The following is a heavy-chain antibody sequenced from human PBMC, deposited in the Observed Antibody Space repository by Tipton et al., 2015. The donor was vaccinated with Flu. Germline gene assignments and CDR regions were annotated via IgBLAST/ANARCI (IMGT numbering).Heavy chain of an antibody. CDR3: ARRHYYGSGKHNYYFDY. V-gene: IGHV4-31*03. CDR1: GGSISSGGYY. J-gene: IGHJ4*02. Sequence: TLSLTCTVSGGSISSGGYYWSWIRHHPGKGLEWFGYLYYSGSTYYNPPLRSRATLPVDTSKNQFSLKLSPVTAADTDVYYYARRHYYGSGKHNYYFDYWGQATVVTVSS. CDR2: LYYSGST. D-gene: IGHD3-10*01.